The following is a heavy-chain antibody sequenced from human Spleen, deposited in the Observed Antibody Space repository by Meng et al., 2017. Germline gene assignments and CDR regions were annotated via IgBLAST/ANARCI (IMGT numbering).Heavy chain of an antibody. D-gene: IGHD6-19*01. CDR1: GFTFSDYY. Sequence: GESLKISCAASGFTFSDYYMSWIRQAPGKGLEWVSYISSSGSTIYYADSVKGRFTISRDNAKNPLYLQMNSLRAEDTAVYYCARDLVAVAGTEGYYYYGMDVWGQGTTVTVSS. CDR2: ISSSGSTI. V-gene: IGHV3-11*01. J-gene: IGHJ6*02. CDR3: ARDLVAVAGTEGYYYYGMDV.